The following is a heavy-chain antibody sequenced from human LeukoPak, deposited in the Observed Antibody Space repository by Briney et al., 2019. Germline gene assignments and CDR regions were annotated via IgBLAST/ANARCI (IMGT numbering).Heavy chain of an antibody. Sequence: PSETLSVTCTVSGGSISSYYWSWIRQPQGKGLEWIGYIYTSGSTNYNPSLKSRVTISVDTSKNQFSLKLSSVTAADTAVYYCARQRYNYYDSSGPFDYWGQGTLVTVSS. V-gene: IGHV4-4*09. CDR2: IYTSGST. J-gene: IGHJ4*02. CDR3: ARQRYNYYDSSGPFDY. D-gene: IGHD3-22*01. CDR1: GGSISSYY.